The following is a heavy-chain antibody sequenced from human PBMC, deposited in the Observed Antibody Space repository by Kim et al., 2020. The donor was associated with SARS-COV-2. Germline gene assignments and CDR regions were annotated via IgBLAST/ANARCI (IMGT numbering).Heavy chain of an antibody. D-gene: IGHD3-22*01. CDR1: GYTFTSYG. CDR2: ISAYNGNT. Sequence: ASVKVSCKASGYTFTSYGISWVRQAPGQGLEWMGWISAYNGNTNYAQKLQGRVTMTTDTSTSTAYMELRSLRSDDTAVYYCARDLFRDYYDSRCFDYWGQGTLVTVSS. CDR3: ARDLFRDYYDSRCFDY. J-gene: IGHJ4*02. V-gene: IGHV1-18*01.